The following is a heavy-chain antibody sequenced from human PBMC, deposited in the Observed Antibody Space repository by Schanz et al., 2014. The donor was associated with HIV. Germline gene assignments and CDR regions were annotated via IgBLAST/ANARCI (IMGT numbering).Heavy chain of an antibody. CDR2: IWFDGSNK. CDR1: GFTFSLYG. Sequence: QVQLVESGGGVVQPGMSLTLSCAASGFTFSLYGMHWVRQAPGKGLEWVAVIWFDGSNKYYSDSVKGRFTISRDNSKNALFLQMNSLRAEDTAVYYCARGSARPDYYYGMDVWGQGTTVTVSS. J-gene: IGHJ6*02. CDR3: ARGSARPDYYYGMDV. D-gene: IGHD6-6*01. V-gene: IGHV3-33*08.